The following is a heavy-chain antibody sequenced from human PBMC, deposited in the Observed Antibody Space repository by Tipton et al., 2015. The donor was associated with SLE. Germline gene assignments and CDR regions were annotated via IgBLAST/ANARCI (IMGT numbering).Heavy chain of an antibody. Sequence: LRLSCTVSGGSISSHYWSWIRQPPGKGLEYIGYIYYSGGTIYNPSLKSRVTISVDTSKNQFSLKLSSVTAADTAVYYCARRMPSTLGFDFWGQGTLVTVSS. D-gene: IGHD2-2*01. CDR1: GGSISSHY. CDR2: IYYSGGT. J-gene: IGHJ4*02. V-gene: IGHV4-59*11. CDR3: ARRMPSTLGFDF.